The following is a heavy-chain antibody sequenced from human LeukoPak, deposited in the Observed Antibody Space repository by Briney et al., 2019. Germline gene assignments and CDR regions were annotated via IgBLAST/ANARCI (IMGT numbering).Heavy chain of an antibody. V-gene: IGHV4-59*01. Sequence: SETLSLTCSVSGGSISSYYWSCIRQSPGKGLEWIGYIYYSGSTNYNPSLKSRVTISLDTSKNQFSLKLASVTAADTAVYYCARGDGYNFDYWGQGTLVTVSS. D-gene: IGHD5-24*01. CDR3: ARGDGYNFDY. J-gene: IGHJ4*02. CDR1: GGSISSYY. CDR2: IYYSGST.